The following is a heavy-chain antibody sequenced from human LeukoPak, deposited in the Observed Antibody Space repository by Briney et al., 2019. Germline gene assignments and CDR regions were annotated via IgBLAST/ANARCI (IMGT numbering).Heavy chain of an antibody. Sequence: SETLSLTCAVSGVSFNDYYWSWVRQTPGKGLEWIGEINHSGYTNDSPSLKSRVILSIDTSRKQFSLNLRSVTVADTGIYYCTRMTTGHDYWGQGTLVTVSS. V-gene: IGHV4-34*01. CDR3: TRMTTGHDY. CDR2: INHSGYT. CDR1: GVSFNDYY. D-gene: IGHD4-17*01. J-gene: IGHJ4*02.